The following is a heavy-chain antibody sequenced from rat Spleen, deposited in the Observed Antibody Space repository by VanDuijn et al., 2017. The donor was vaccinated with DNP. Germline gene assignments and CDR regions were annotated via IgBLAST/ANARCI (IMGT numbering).Heavy chain of an antibody. CDR1: GFSLTSYN. CDR2: IWTGGST. CDR3: ARGRFVGYDY. D-gene: IGHD1-11*01. Sequence: QVQLKESGPGLVQPSQTLSLTCTVSGFSLTSYNVHWVRQPTGKGLEWMGIIWTGGSTAYNSALKYRLSISRDTYKSKGFVKMNSLQTEDIATYYCARGRFVGYDYWGQGVMVTVSS. J-gene: IGHJ2*01. V-gene: IGHV2-30*01.